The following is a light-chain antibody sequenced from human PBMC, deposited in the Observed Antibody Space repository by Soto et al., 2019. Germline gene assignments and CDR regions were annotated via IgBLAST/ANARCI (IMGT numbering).Light chain of an antibody. CDR1: QSVSSY. Sequence: EIVLTQSPATLSLSPGVRATLSCRASQSVSSYLAWYQQKPGQAPRLLIYDASNRATGIPARFSGSGSGTDFTLTISSLEPEDFAVYYCQQRSNWPPVFGPGTKVDIK. CDR2: DAS. J-gene: IGKJ3*01. V-gene: IGKV3-11*01. CDR3: QQRSNWPPV.